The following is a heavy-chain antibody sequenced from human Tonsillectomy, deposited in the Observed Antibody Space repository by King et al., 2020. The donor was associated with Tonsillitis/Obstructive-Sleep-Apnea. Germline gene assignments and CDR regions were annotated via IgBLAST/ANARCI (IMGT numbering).Heavy chain of an antibody. CDR3: ARVSGSSSLVSSYYYYMDV. CDR1: GGSFSGYY. D-gene: IGHD6-6*01. Sequence: VQLQQWSAGLLKPSETLSLTCAVYGGSFSGYYWSWIRQPPGKGLEWIGEINHSGSTNYNPSLKSRVTISVDTSKNQFSLKLSSVTAADTAVYYCARVSGSSSLVSSYYYYMDVWGKGTTVTVSS. J-gene: IGHJ6*03. V-gene: IGHV4-34*01. CDR2: INHSGST.